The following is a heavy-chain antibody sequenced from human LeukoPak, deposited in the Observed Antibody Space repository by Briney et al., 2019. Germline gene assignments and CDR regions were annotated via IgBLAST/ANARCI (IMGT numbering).Heavy chain of an antibody. D-gene: IGHD2-2*01. J-gene: IGHJ4*02. CDR2: IYYTGTT. V-gene: IGHV4-59*11. Sequence: SETLSLTCTVGGGSLSGHYWGWIRQPPGKGLELVGHIYYTGTTFYNTSLNSRVTITLDTSRNQFSLRLTSVIAADTAVYYCARFSWGCSTASCYLTNWGQGALVTVSS. CDR3: ARFSWGCSTASCYLTN. CDR1: GGSLSGHY.